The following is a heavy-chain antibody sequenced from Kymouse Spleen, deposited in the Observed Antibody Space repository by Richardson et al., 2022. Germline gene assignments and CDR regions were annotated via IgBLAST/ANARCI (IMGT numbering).Heavy chain of an antibody. CDR2: IYYSGST. Sequence: QVQLQESGPGLVKPSETLSLTCTVSGGSISSYYWSWIRQPPGKGLEWIGYIYYSGSTNYNPSLKSRVTISVDTSKNQFSLKLSSVTAADTAVYYCAREDNWNQDAFDIWGQGTMVTVSS. J-gene: IGHJ3*02. CDR1: GGSISSYY. CDR3: AREDNWNQDAFDI. V-gene: IGHV4-59*01. D-gene: IGHD1-20*01,IGHD1-7*01.